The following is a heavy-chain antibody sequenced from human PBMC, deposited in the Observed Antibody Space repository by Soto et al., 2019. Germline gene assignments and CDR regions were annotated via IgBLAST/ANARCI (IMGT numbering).Heavy chain of an antibody. D-gene: IGHD3-9*01. Sequence: QVQLQQWGAGLLKPSETLSLTCAVYGGSFSGYYWSWIRQPPGKGLEWIGEINHSGSTNYNPSLKGRVTLSVDTSKNQFSLKLSFVTAADTAVYYCAMTGYFDWLYFDYWGQGTLVTVSS. J-gene: IGHJ4*02. CDR2: INHSGST. CDR1: GGSFSGYY. CDR3: AMTGYFDWLYFDY. V-gene: IGHV4-34*01.